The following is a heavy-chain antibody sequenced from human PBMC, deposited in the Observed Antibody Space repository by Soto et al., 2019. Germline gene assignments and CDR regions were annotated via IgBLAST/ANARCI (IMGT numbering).Heavy chain of an antibody. Sequence: GGSLRLSCAASGFTVSSNYMSWVRQAPGKGLEWVSVIYSGGSTFYADSVKGRFTISRDNSKNMVYLQMNGMRAEDTAVYYCAREWPHLDCWGQGTLVTVS. J-gene: IGHJ4*02. CDR2: IYSGGST. V-gene: IGHV3-53*01. CDR3: AREWPHLDC. CDR1: GFTVSSNY.